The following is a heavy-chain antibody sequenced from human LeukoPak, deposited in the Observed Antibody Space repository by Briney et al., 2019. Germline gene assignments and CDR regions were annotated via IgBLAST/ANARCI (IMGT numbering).Heavy chain of an antibody. J-gene: IGHJ4*02. CDR2: INQGGSEK. Sequence: GGSLRVSCVASEFIFSNYWMSWVRQSPGEGPEWVANINQGGSEKYYVDSVRGRFTISRDNAKKSLDLQMNSLRVEDTATYYCARLAVPPGNRGWYYEHWGQGTLVTVSS. CDR3: ARLAVPPGNRGWYYEH. D-gene: IGHD2-2*01. V-gene: IGHV3-7*03. CDR1: EFIFSNYW.